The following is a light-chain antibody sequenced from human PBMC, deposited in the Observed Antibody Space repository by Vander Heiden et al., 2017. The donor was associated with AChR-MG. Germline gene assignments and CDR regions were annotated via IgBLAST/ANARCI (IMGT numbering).Light chain of an antibody. CDR2: SNN. J-gene: IGLJ3*02. V-gene: IGLV1-44*01. CDR3: PASDGSLNDWV. CDR1: TSNIGSNT. Sequence: QSVLTHPPSASGTPRQRVTVSSSGTTSNIGSNTVNWYQQLPGTAPKLLIYSNNQRPSGVPDRFSGSKSGTSATLTISGLQSEDEADYYCPASDGSLNDWVFGGGTKLTVL.